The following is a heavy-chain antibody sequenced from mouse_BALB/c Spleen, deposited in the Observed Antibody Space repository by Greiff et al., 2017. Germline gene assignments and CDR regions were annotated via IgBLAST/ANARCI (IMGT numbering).Heavy chain of an antibody. J-gene: IGHJ4*01. Sequence: QVQLKESGAELARPGASVKLSCKASGYTFTSYWMQWVKQRPGQGLEWIGAIYPGDGDTRYTQKFKGKATLTADKSSSTAYMQLSSLASEDSAVYCCAREGGKHLAMDYWGQGTSVTVSS. CDR3: AREGGKHLAMDY. V-gene: IGHV1-87*01. CDR1: GYTFTSYW. CDR2: IYPGDGDT.